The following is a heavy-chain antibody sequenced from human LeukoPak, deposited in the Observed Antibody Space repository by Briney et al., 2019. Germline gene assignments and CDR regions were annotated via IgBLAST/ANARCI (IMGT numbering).Heavy chain of an antibody. CDR1: GFTFSSYS. Sequence: GGSLRLSCAASGFTFSSYSMNWVRQAPGKGLEWVSSISSSSSYIYYADSVKGRFTISRDNAKNSLYLQMNSLRAEDTAVYYCARVSYDSSGYYPEYFQYWGQGTLVTVSS. J-gene: IGHJ1*01. V-gene: IGHV3-21*01. CDR2: ISSSSSYI. CDR3: ARVSYDSSGYYPEYFQY. D-gene: IGHD3-22*01.